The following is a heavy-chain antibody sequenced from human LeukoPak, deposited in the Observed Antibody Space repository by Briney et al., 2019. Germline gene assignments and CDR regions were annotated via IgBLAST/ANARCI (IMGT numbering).Heavy chain of an antibody. CDR1: GFAFSDYE. V-gene: IGHV3-48*03. CDR3: ARTMWGFDY. CDR2: ISSSGSII. Sequence: GGSLRLSCASSGFAFSDYEMNWVRQAPGKGLEWVSYISSSGSIIYYADSVKGRFTISRDNAKRSLFLQMNSLRVEDTAVYDCARTMWGFDYWGQGTLVTVSS. J-gene: IGHJ4*02. D-gene: IGHD7-27*01.